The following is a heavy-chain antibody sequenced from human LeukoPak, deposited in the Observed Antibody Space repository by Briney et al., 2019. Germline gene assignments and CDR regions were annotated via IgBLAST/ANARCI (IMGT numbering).Heavy chain of an antibody. CDR1: GFTFSSYW. V-gene: IGHV3-74*01. D-gene: IGHD5-18*01. J-gene: IGHJ4*02. CDR2: ISSDGSSR. CDR3: ATFTDRDNYHYTANL. Sequence: GGSLRLSCAASGFTFSSYWMHWVRQAPGKGPVWLSRISSDGSSRNYADSVKGRFTISRDNAKNTLYLQMNSLRAEDTATYYCATFTDRDNYHYTANLWGQGTLVIVS.